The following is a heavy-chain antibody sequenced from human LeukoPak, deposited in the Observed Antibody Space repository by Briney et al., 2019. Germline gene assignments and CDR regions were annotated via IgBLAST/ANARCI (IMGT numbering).Heavy chain of an antibody. CDR1: GFTFSSYA. CDR3: AKAVGSSGYFSRDAFDI. D-gene: IGHD3-22*01. CDR2: ISGGGSGT. J-gene: IGHJ3*02. Sequence: PGGSLRLSYAPSGFTFSSYAMSWVRQAPGKGLEWVAVISGGGSGTYYADSVRGRFTISRDNSKNTVYLQMNSPRAEDTAIYYCAKAVGSSGYFSRDAFDIWGQGTMVTVSS. V-gene: IGHV3-23*01.